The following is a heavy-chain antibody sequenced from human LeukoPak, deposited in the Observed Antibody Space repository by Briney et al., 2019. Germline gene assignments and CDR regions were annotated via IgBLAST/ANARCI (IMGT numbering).Heavy chain of an antibody. Sequence: PGGSLRLSCAASGFTFSASAMHWVRQAPGKGLEWVAVIWYDGSNKYYADSVKGRFTISRDNSKNTLYLQMNSLRAEDTAVYYCARTAGPTSSSWYEKYYYYYGMDVWGQGTTVTVSS. CDR3: ARTAGPTSSSWYEKYYYYYGMDV. D-gene: IGHD6-13*01. V-gene: IGHV3-33*08. J-gene: IGHJ6*02. CDR1: GFTFSASA. CDR2: IWYDGSNK.